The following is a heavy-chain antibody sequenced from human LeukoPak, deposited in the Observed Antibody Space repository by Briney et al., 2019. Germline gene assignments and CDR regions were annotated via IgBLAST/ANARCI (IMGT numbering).Heavy chain of an antibody. CDR2: IYYSGSA. V-gene: IGHV4-39*07. J-gene: IGHJ4*02. D-gene: IGHD3-10*01. CDR3: ARDYLPSGSYYNPFDY. Sequence: SETLSLTCTVSGGSISNSNYYWGWIRQPPGKGLEWIGSIYYSGSAYYKPSLKSRVTISVDTSKNQFSLKLSSVTAADTAMYYCARDYLPSGSYYNPFDYWGQGTLVTVSS. CDR1: GGSISNSNYY.